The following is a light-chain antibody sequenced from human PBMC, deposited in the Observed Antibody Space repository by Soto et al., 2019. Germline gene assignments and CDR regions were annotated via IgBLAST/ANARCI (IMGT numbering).Light chain of an antibody. V-gene: IGLV1-40*01. CDR3: QSYDSSLSGSWV. CDR2: GNS. Sequence: QSVLTQPPSVSGAPGQRVTISCTGSSSNIGAGYDVHWYQQLPGTAPKLLIYGNSNRPSGVPDRFSGSKSGTSASLAITGLQAEDEADYYCQSYDSSLSGSWVFGGGTQQTVL. CDR1: SSNIGAGYD. J-gene: IGLJ7*01.